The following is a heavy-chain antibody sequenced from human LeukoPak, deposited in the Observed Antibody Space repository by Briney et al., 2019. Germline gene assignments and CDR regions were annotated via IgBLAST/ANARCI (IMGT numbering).Heavy chain of an antibody. CDR3: ARDGDAYNFDF. CDR2: ISDGGSTT. CDR1: GFTFSSYW. J-gene: IGHJ4*02. V-gene: IGHV3-74*01. D-gene: IGHD5-24*01. Sequence: GGSLRLSCAASGFTFSSYWMHWVRQAPGKGLVWVSRISDGGSTTTYADSVKGRFTISRDNAKNTLYLQMNSLRADDTAVYYCARDGDAYNFDFWGQGALVTVSS.